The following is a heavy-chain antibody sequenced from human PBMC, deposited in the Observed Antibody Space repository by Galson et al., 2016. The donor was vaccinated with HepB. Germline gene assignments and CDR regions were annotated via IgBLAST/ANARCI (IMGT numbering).Heavy chain of an antibody. Sequence: GQGLEWMGYITTYSGDTYYAPNLQGRVTMTTDTSTRTAYMELRSLRSDDTAVYYCARDRDNYGSGSDYWGQGTLVTVSS. J-gene: IGHJ4*02. CDR3: ARDRDNYGSGSDY. D-gene: IGHD3-10*01. CDR2: ITTYSGDT. V-gene: IGHV1-18*01.